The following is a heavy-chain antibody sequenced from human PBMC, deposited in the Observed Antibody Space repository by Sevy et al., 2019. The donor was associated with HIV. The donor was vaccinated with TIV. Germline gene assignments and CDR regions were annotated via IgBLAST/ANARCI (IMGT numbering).Heavy chain of an antibody. CDR1: GFTFSSYS. J-gene: IGHJ4*02. CDR3: ARSPPGYCSGGSCYLDFDY. Sequence: GGSLRLSCAASGFTFSSYSMNWVRQAPGKGLEWVSYISSSSTIYYADSVKGRFTISRDNAKNSLYLQMNSLRAEDTAVYYCARSPPGYCSGGSCYLDFDYWGQGTLVTVSS. V-gene: IGHV3-48*01. D-gene: IGHD2-15*01. CDR2: ISSSSTI.